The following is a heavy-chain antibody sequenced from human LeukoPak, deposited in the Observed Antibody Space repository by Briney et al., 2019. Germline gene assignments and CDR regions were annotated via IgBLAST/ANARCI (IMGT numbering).Heavy chain of an antibody. D-gene: IGHD5-12*01. J-gene: IGHJ3*02. CDR1: GFTFSSCG. CDR3: ARDRSSGYDDAFDI. V-gene: IGHV3-30*03. Sequence: GGSLRLSCAASGFTFSSCGMHWVRQAPGKGLEWVAVISYDGSNKYYADSVKGRFTISRDNSKNTLYLQMNSLRAEDTAVYYCARDRSSGYDDAFDIWGQGTMVTVSS. CDR2: ISYDGSNK.